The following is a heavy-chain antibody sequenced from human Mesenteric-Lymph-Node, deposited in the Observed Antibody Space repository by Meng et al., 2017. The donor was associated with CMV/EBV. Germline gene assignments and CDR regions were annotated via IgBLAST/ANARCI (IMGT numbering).Heavy chain of an antibody. CDR1: DDSFRGSSYY. J-gene: IGHJ5*02. Sequence: SETLSLTCTVSDDSFRGSSYYWGWIRQAAGKGLEWIGSISSYGSTYYNPSLESRVTISVDTAKNHFSLKLRSLTAADTGVFYCARAARPGKFYWFELWGRGTRVTVSS. V-gene: IGHV4-39*02. CDR3: ARAARPGKFYWFEL. D-gene: IGHD1-1*01. CDR2: ISSYGST.